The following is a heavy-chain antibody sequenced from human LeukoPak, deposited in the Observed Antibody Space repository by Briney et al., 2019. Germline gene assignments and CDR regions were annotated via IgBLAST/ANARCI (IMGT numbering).Heavy chain of an antibody. CDR2: IKQDGSEK. CDR3: ARDRYYDSSGYYLYYFDY. CDR1: GFTFTRYW. V-gene: IGHV3-7*01. J-gene: IGHJ4*02. Sequence: PGGSLRLSCAASGFTFTRYWMPWVRQAPGKGLEWVANIKQDGSEKYYVDSVKGRFTISRDNAKNSLYLQMNSLRAEDTAVYYCARDRYYDSSGYYLYYFDYWGQGTLVTVSS. D-gene: IGHD3-22*01.